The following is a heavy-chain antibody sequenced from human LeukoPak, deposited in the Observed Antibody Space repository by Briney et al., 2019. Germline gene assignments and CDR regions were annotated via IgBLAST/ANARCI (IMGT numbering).Heavy chain of an antibody. Sequence: ASVKVSCKASGYTFTSYGISWVRQAPGQGLEWMGWISAYNGNTNYAQKLQGRVTMTTDTSTSTAYMELGSLRSDDTAVYYCARWGRYFDWLLSFDYWGQGTLVTVSS. CDR3: ARWGRYFDWLLSFDY. V-gene: IGHV1-18*04. CDR2: ISAYNGNT. D-gene: IGHD3-9*01. J-gene: IGHJ4*02. CDR1: GYTFTSYG.